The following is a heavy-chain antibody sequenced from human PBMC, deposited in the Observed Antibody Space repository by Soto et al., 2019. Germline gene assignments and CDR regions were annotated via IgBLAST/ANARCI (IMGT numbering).Heavy chain of an antibody. Sequence: SVKVSCKTSGGTFSTFGIGWVRQAPGQGLEWMGGIIPFFGTAEYSQKFEDRITITADESTNTVYMDLRSLTSEDTAIYYCARTAPMDAGDKYYYDFWGQGALVTVSS. D-gene: IGHD3-16*01. V-gene: IGHV1-69*13. J-gene: IGHJ4*02. CDR1: GGTFSTFG. CDR3: ARTAPMDAGDKYYYDF. CDR2: IIPFFGTA.